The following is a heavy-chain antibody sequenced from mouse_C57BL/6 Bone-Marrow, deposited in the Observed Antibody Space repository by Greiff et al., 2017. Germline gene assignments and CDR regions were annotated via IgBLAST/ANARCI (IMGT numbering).Heavy chain of an antibody. CDR2: ISSGGSYT. V-gene: IGHV5-6*01. CDR1: GFTFSSYG. J-gene: IGHJ4*01. Sequence: EVQLVESGGDLVKPGGSLKLSCAASGFTFSSYGMSWVRQTPDKRLEWVATISSGGSYTYYPDSVKGRCTISRDNAKNTLYLQMSSLKSEDTAMYYCARQGANAMDYWGQGTSVTVSS. CDR3: ARQGANAMDY.